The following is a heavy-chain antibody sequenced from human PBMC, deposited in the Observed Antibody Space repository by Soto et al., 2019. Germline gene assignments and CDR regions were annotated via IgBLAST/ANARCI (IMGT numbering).Heavy chain of an antibody. CDR1: GDSISSGGYY. Sequence: QVQLQESGPGLVKPSQTLSLTCTVSGDSISSGGYYWSWIRQHPGKGLEWIGYISYIGTTYYNPSLNSRVTISVDTSKNQFSLILRSVTSADTSVYYCARDYYNSPLAIDVGGHGSTVTVSS. D-gene: IGHD3-22*01. J-gene: IGHJ6*02. CDR3: ARDYYNSPLAIDV. CDR2: ISYIGTT. V-gene: IGHV4-31*03.